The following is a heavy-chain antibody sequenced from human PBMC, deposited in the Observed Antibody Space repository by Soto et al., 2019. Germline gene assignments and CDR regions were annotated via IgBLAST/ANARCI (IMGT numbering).Heavy chain of an antibody. V-gene: IGHV2-5*02. CDR1: GFSLSTSGVG. J-gene: IGHJ4*02. Sequence: SGPTLVNPTQTLTLTCTFSGFSLSTSGVGVGWIRQPPGKALEWLAIIYWDDDKRYSPGLRSRLTITKDTSKNQVVLTMNNVDAVDTGTYFCAHRRIGVSQWYYGYFDYWGQGTPVTFSS. CDR3: AHRRIGVSQWYYGYFDY. D-gene: IGHD3-10*01. CDR2: IYWDDDK.